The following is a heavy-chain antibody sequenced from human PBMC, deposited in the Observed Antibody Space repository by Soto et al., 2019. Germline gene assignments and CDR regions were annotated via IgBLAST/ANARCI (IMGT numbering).Heavy chain of an antibody. D-gene: IGHD4-17*01. Sequence: VQLLESGGGLVQPGGSLRLSCAASGFTFSSYAMSWVRQAPGKGLEWVSAISGSGGSTYYADSVKGRFTISRDNSKNTLYLQMNSLRAEDTAVYYCAKDLLSPTVTTSGSYYYYYGMDVWGQGTTVTVSS. CDR3: AKDLLSPTVTTSGSYYYYYGMDV. J-gene: IGHJ6*02. V-gene: IGHV3-23*01. CDR2: ISGSGGST. CDR1: GFTFSSYA.